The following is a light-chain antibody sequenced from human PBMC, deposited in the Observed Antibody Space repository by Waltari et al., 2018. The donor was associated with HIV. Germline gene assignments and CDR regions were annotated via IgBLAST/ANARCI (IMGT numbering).Light chain of an antibody. J-gene: IGLJ2*01. V-gene: IGLV1-44*01. Sequence: QSVLTQPPSASGTPGQRVTISCSGSSSNIGSNTVHWYQQIPGTAPKLLIYNNNQRPSGVPDRFSGSKSGTSASLAISGLQSEGEADYYCAAWDDSLNAVVFGGGTKLTVL. CDR2: NNN. CDR3: AAWDDSLNAVV. CDR1: SSNIGSNT.